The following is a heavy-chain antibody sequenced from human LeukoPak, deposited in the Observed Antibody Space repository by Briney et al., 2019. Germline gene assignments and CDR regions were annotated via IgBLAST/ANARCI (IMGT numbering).Heavy chain of an antibody. V-gene: IGHV3-23*01. CDR3: TKDPNGDYVGAFAP. D-gene: IGHD4-17*01. CDR1: GFTFSAFA. CDR2: ITGNHHSR. Sequence: GGSLRLSCAASGFTFSAFAMTWVRQAPGKGLEWVSSITGNHHSRYNTDSVQGRFTISRDNSKNTLYLQMNSPRADDTAIYYCTKDPNGDYVGAFAPWGQGTLVTVSS. J-gene: IGHJ5*02.